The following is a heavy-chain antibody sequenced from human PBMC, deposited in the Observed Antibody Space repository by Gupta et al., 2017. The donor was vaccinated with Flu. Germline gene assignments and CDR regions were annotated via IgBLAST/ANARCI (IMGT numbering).Heavy chain of an antibody. CDR2: ISGSGGST. Sequence: GGSLRLSCAASGFTFSSYAMSWVRQAPGKGLEWVSAISGSGGSTYYADSVKGRFTISRDNSKNTLYLQMNSLRAEDTAVYYCAKDLGWELSGVGYYYGMDVWGQGTTVTVSS. D-gene: IGHD1-26*01. CDR1: GFTFSSYA. J-gene: IGHJ6*02. V-gene: IGHV3-23*01. CDR3: AKDLGWELSGVGYYYGMDV.